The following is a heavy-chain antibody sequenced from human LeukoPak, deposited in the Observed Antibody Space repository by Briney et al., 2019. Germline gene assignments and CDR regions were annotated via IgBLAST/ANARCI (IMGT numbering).Heavy chain of an antibody. D-gene: IGHD2-15*01. CDR3: ARGGRGYCSGGSCYSFDY. CDR2: IWYDGSNK. V-gene: IGHV3-33*01. CDR1: GFTFSSYG. Sequence: GGSLRLSCAASGFTFSSYGMHWVRQAPGKGLEWVAVIWYDGSNKYYADSVKGRFTISRDNSKNTLYLQMNSLRAEDTAVYYCARGGRGYCSGGSCYSFDYWGQGTLVTVSS. J-gene: IGHJ4*02.